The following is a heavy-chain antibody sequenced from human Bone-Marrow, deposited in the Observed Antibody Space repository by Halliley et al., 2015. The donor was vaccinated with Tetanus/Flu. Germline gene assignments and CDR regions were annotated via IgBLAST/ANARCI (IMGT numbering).Heavy chain of an antibody. J-gene: IGHJ4*02. D-gene: IGHD3-10*01. Sequence: QLVQSGAEVRKPGASVRVSCQASGHTFTSNYLHWVRQAPGQGLEWMGVINPGGGGTTYAQKFQGRLSITRDASTTTVYMELSSLTSEDAAVYYCARANPVYPYLGSYDYWGQGTQVTVSS. CDR3: ARANPVYPYLGSYDY. CDR2: INPGGGGT. CDR1: GHTFTSNY. V-gene: IGHV1-46*01.